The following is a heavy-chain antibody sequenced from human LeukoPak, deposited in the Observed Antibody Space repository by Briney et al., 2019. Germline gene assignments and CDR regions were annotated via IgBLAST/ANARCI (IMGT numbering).Heavy chain of an antibody. CDR1: GFTFSTYA. CDR3: ASDYSSGWYDY. Sequence: PGGSLRLSCAASGFTFSTYAMSWVRQAPGEGLEWVSAISGSGGSTYYADSVKGRFTISRDNSKNTLYLQMNSLRADDTAVYYCASDYSSGWYDYWGQGTLVTVSS. CDR2: ISGSGGST. J-gene: IGHJ4*02. D-gene: IGHD6-19*01. V-gene: IGHV3-23*01.